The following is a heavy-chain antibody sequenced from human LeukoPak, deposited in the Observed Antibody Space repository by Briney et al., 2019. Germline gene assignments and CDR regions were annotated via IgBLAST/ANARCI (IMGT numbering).Heavy chain of an antibody. Sequence: SETLSLTCAVYGGSFSGYYWSWIRQPPGKRLEWIGEINHSGSTNYNPSLKSRVTISVDTSKNQFPLKLSSVTAAEPAMYYCASLGRVVRGVHRGFVYWGQGSLVTVFS. CDR3: ASLGRVVRGVHRGFVY. V-gene: IGHV4-34*01. CDR2: INHSGST. J-gene: IGHJ4*02. CDR1: GGSFSGYY. D-gene: IGHD3-10*01.